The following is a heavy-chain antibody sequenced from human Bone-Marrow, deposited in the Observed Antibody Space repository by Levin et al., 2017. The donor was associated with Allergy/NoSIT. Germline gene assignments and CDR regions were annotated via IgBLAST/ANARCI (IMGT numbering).Heavy chain of an antibody. D-gene: IGHD3-9*01. V-gene: IGHV3-53*01. Sequence: PGGSLRLSCAASGFTVSSNYMSWVRQAPGKGLEWVSVIYSGGSTYYADSVKGRFTISRDNSKNTLYLQMNSLRAEDTAVYYCARLRITIFSGFDAFDIWGQGTMVTVSS. J-gene: IGHJ3*02. CDR2: IYSGGST. CDR3: ARLRITIFSGFDAFDI. CDR1: GFTVSSNY.